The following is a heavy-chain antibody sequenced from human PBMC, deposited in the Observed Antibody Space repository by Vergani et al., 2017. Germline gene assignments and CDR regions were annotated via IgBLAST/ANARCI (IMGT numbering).Heavy chain of an antibody. CDR2: INSDGSST. CDR1: GFTFSSYW. J-gene: IGHJ4*02. CDR3: ARRDDFWGGRGVFDY. Sequence: EVQLVESGGGLVQPGGSLRLSCAASGFTFSSYWMHWVRQAPGKGLGWVSRINSDGSSTSYADSVKGRFTISRDNAKNTLYLQMNSLRAEDTAVYYCARRDDFWGGRGVFDYWGQGTLVTVSS. V-gene: IGHV3-74*01. D-gene: IGHD3-3*01.